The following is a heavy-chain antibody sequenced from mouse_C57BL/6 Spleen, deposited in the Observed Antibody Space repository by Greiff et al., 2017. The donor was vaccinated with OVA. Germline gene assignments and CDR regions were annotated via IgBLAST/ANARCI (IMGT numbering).Heavy chain of an antibody. V-gene: IGHV1-53*01. CDR2: INPSNGGT. Sequence: QVQLQQPGPELVKPGASVKLSCKASGYTFTSYWMHWVKQRPGQGLEWIGNINPSNGGTNYNEKFKSKATLTVDKSSSTAYMQLSSLTSEDSAVYYCAREAGDLYYAMDYWGQGTSVTVSS. CDR3: AREAGDLYYAMDY. CDR1: GYTFTSYW. J-gene: IGHJ4*01. D-gene: IGHD6-1*01.